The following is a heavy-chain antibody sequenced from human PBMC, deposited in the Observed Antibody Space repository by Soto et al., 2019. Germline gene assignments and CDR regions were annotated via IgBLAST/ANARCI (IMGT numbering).Heavy chain of an antibody. V-gene: IGHV3-30*03. D-gene: IGHD3-16*01. CDR2: ISYDGSQR. CDR1: GLTFSRSG. Sequence: GGSLRLSCEASGLTFSRSGMHWVRQAPGKGLEWVAVISYDGSQRYYADSMKGRFAISRDNSKNTLYLQMNSLRLEDTAVYYCVRDRPGDQHYFDYWGQGNMVTVSS. CDR3: VRDRPGDQHYFDY. J-gene: IGHJ4*02.